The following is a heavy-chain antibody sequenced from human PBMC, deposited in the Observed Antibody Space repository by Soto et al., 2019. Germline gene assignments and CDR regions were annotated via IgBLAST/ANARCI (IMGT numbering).Heavy chain of an antibody. Sequence: LRLSCAASGFTFSAYWMHWVRQAPGKGLVWVSRINSDGSTTDYADSVKGRFTISRDNAKNTLYLQMNSLRAEDTAVYYCARSHDYGAFGSDYWGQGTLVTVSS. CDR2: INSDGSTT. CDR1: GFTFSAYW. J-gene: IGHJ4*02. V-gene: IGHV3-74*01. CDR3: ARSHDYGAFGSDY. D-gene: IGHD4-17*01.